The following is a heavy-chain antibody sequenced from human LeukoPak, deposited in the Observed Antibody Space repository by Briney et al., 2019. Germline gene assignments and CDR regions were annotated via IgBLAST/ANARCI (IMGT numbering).Heavy chain of an antibody. CDR1: GFTFSSYK. Sequence: GGSLRLSCAASGFTFSSYKTNWGRRAPGKGLEWGSDISISGSTIYTAHPLKGRSTISRANAKNSLYLQMNILRARDTAVFFCAELGITMIGGVWGKGTTVTISS. V-gene: IGHV3-48*03. CDR2: ISISGSTI. D-gene: IGHD3-10*02. J-gene: IGHJ6*04. CDR3: AELGITMIGGV.